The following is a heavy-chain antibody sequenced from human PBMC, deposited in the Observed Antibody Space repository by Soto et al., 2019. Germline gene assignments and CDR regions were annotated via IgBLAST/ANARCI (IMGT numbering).Heavy chain of an antibody. D-gene: IGHD4-4*01. CDR1: GGSMSPYY. CDR3: ARYDYNGYYFDY. J-gene: IGHJ4*02. Sequence: PSETLSLTCTVSGGSMSPYYWSWIRQTPGKGLEWIAYIYFSGYTNYSPSLKSRVTISVDTSKNQFSLELSSLKSEDTAVYYCARYDYNGYYFDYWGQGTLVTVSS. CDR2: IYFSGYT. V-gene: IGHV4-59*01.